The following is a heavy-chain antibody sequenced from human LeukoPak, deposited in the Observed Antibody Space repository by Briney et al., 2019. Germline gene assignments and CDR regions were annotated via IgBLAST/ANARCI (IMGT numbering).Heavy chain of an antibody. J-gene: IGHJ6*02. CDR1: GFTVSSNY. V-gene: IGHV3-21*04. D-gene: IGHD6-19*01. CDR2: ISSSSSYI. Sequence: PGGSLRLSCAASGFTVSSNYMSWVRQAPGKGLEWVSSISSSSSYIYYADSVKGRFTISRDNAKNSLYLQMNSLRAEDTAVYYCARDPVGWYSEYYYYGMDVWGQGTTVTVSS. CDR3: ARDPVGWYSEYYYYGMDV.